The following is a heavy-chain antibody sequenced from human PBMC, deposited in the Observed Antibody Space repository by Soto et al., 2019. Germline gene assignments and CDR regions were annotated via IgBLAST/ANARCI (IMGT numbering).Heavy chain of an antibody. V-gene: IGHV1-18*04. CDR2: ISPYNGTT. CDR1: GYTFTTSG. Sequence: ASVKVSCKAPGYTFTTSGLSWVRQAPGQGLEWMGWISPYNGTTKYAEKFQGEMTMTTDTTTSTVNMELTSLRSEDTAVYYCAREFRSRVMASDYYYGMDVWGQGTTVTVSS. CDR3: AREFRSRVMASDYYYGMDV. J-gene: IGHJ6*02. D-gene: IGHD3-16*01.